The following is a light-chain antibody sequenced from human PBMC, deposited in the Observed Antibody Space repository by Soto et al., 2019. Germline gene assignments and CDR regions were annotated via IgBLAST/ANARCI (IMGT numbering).Light chain of an antibody. J-gene: IGKJ4*01. Sequence: IVLTQSPGTLSLSPGERVTLSCRASQSVSSYFAWYQQTHGQAPRLLIYVASSRATGIPARFSGSGSGTDFTLTISRLEPEDFAFYYYQQYVYSPLTFGLGTKVEIK. CDR2: VAS. CDR3: QQYVYSPLT. V-gene: IGKV3-20*01. CDR1: QSVSSY.